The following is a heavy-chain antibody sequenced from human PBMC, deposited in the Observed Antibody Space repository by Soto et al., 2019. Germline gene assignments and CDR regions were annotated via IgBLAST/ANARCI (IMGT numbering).Heavy chain of an antibody. V-gene: IGHV1-24*01. CDR3: ASVNYYGSGSYLPGY. J-gene: IGHJ4*02. CDR1: GPRLKEIS. CDR2: FDVTQRKT. Sequence: VASVKVSCKVSGPRLKEISMQWVRQGPGGRLQWMGGFDVTQRKTTYAQDFQGRVTMTNDTSTNTANMELRSLRSDDTAVYYCASVNYYGSGSYLPGYWGQGTLVTVSS. D-gene: IGHD3-10*01.